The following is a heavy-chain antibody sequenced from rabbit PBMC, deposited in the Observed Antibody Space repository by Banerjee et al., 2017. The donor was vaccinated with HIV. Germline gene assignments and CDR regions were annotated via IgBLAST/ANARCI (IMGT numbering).Heavy chain of an antibody. CDR3: VRNSGWGISYFNL. CDR1: GFSFSSSYY. V-gene: IGHV1S45*01. CDR2: IYTDSGSA. J-gene: IGHJ4*01. D-gene: IGHD4-1*01. Sequence: QEQLVESGGGLVQPEGSLTLTCTASGFSFSSSYYMCWVRQAPGKGLEWIGCIYTDSGSAYYASWAKGRFTISSHNAQNTLFLQLKSLTAADTATYFCVRNSGWGISYFNLWGQGTLVTVS.